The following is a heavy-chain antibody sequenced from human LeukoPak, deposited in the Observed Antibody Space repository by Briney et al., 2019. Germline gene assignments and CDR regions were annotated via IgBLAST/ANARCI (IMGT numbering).Heavy chain of an antibody. D-gene: IGHD1-26*01. CDR1: GFTFSGSA. V-gene: IGHV3-73*01. CDR3: TRLVGARTGEIDY. Sequence: PGGSLRLSCAASGFTFSGSAMHWVRQASGKGLEWVGRIRSKANSYATAYAASVKGRFTISRDDSKNTAYLQMNSLKTEDTAVYYCTRLVGARTGEIDYWGQGTQVTVSS. J-gene: IGHJ4*02. CDR2: IRSKANSYAT.